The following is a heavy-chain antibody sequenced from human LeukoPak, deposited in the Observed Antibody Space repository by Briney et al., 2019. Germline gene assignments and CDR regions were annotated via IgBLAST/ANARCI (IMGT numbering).Heavy chain of an antibody. CDR2: ISSSSSYI. J-gene: IGHJ4*02. V-gene: IGHV3-21*01. D-gene: IGHD6-13*01. CDR1: GFTFSSYS. Sequence: GGSLRLSCAASGFTFSSYSMNWVRQAPGKGLEWVSSISSSSSYIYYADSVKGRFTISGDNAKNSLYLQMNSLRAEDTAVYYCARIIAAVGYFDYWGQGTLVTVSS. CDR3: ARIIAAVGYFDY.